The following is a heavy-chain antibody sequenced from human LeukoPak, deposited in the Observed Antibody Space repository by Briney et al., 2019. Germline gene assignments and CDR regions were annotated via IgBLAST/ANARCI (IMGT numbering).Heavy chain of an antibody. CDR1: GFTFRNHW. CDR2: ISSDGSST. D-gene: IGHD6-6*01. V-gene: IGHV3-74*03. J-gene: IGHJ4*02. CDR3: ARDQRVTGRPDIDY. Sequence: PGGSLRLSCAASGFTFRNHWMHWVRQTPGQGLVWVSRISSDGSSTTYADSVKGRFTTSRDNAKNTLYLQMNNLRAEDTAMYYCARDQRVTGRPDIDYWGQGTLVIVSS.